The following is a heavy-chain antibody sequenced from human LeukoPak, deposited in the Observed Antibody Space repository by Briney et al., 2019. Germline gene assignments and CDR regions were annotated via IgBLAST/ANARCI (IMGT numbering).Heavy chain of an antibody. CDR2: IYHSGST. D-gene: IGHD3-10*01. J-gene: IGHJ5*02. CDR1: GGSISSSNW. CDR3: ARTDLWFGELLPFDP. Sequence: PSETLSLTCAVSGGSISSSNWWSWVRQPPGKGLEWIGEIYHSGSTNYNPSLKSRVTISVDKSKNQFSLKLSSVTAADTAVYYCARTDLWFGELLPFDPWGQGTLVTVSS. V-gene: IGHV4-4*02.